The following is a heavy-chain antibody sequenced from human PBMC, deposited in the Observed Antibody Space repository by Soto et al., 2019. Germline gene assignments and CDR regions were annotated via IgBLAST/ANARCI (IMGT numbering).Heavy chain of an antibody. CDR2: ISYNGGGT. D-gene: IGHD3-22*01. Sequence: PGGSLRLSCAASGFTFSKYAMTWARQAPGKGLEWVSAISYNGGGTYYVDSVKGRFTVSRDNSKNTLYLQMHSLRAEDTAVYYCAKDIGKYYDSSGYYYEGPNAFDIWGQGTMVTVSS. CDR3: AKDIGKYYDSSGYYYEGPNAFDI. J-gene: IGHJ3*02. CDR1: GFTFSKYA. V-gene: IGHV3-23*01.